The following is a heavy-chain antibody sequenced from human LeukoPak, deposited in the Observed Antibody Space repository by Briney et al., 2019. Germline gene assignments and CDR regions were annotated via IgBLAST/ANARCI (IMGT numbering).Heavy chain of an antibody. CDR1: GFTFSDYY. CDR2: ISSSGNTI. V-gene: IGHV3-11*04. Sequence: KPGGSLRLSCAAPGFTFSDYYMSWIRQAPGKGLEWVSYISSSGNTIYYADSVKGRFTISRDNAKNSLYLQLDSLRADDTAMYYCARDGGGSYFDYWGQGTLVTVSS. D-gene: IGHD1-26*01. CDR3: ARDGGGSYFDY. J-gene: IGHJ4*02.